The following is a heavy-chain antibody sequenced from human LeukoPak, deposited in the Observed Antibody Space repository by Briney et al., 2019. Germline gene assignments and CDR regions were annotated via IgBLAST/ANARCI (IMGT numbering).Heavy chain of an antibody. D-gene: IGHD6-13*01. CDR3: ARFGLTSSLDY. J-gene: IGHJ4*02. CDR1: GYSLTALS. V-gene: IGHV5-51*01. CDR2: IYPGDSDT. Sequence: KVSCKVSGYSLTALSMHWVRQAPGKGLEWMGVIYPGDSDTRYSPSFQGQVTFSMDTSISTAYLQWSGLKASDTAIYYCARFGLTSSLDYWGQGTLVTVSS.